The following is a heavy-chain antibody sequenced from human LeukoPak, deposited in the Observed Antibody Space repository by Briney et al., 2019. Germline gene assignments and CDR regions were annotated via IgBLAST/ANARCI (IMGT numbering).Heavy chain of an antibody. CDR2: ISWNSGSI. Sequence: SLRLSCAASGFTFDDYAMHWVRQAPGKGLEWVSGISWNSGSIGYADSVKGRFTISRDNAKNSLYLQMNSLRAEDTALYYCAKDVDTAIVPEGAFDIWGQGTMVTVSS. J-gene: IGHJ3*02. CDR1: GFTFDDYA. CDR3: AKDVDTAIVPEGAFDI. D-gene: IGHD5-18*01. V-gene: IGHV3-9*01.